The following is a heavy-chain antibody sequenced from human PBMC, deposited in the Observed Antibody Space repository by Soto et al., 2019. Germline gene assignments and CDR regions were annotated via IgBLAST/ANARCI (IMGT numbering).Heavy chain of an antibody. V-gene: IGHV4-39*01. J-gene: IGHJ3*01. D-gene: IGHD2-15*01. Sequence: QLQLQESGPGLVKPSETLSLTCTVSGGSISSSSYYWGWIRQPPGKGLEWIGSIYYCGSTYYNPSLKSHFSTSVDTSKHQPALKLSSVTAADTAVYYCARLIALGAFDLWGQGTMVTVSS. CDR1: GGSISSSSYY. CDR3: ARLIALGAFDL. CDR2: IYYCGST.